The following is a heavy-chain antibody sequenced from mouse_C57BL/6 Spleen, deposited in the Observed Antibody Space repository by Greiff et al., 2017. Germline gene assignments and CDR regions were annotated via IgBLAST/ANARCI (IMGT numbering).Heavy chain of an antibody. CDR3: ARPYYGSSYSWFAY. Sequence: EVKLVESGGGLVKPGGSLKLSCAASGFTFSSYAMSWVRQTPEKRLEWVATISDGGSYTYYPDNVKGRFTISRDNAKNNLYLQMSHLKSEDTAMYYGARPYYGSSYSWFAYWGQGTLVTVSA. D-gene: IGHD1-1*01. CDR1: GFTFSSYA. CDR2: ISDGGSYT. V-gene: IGHV5-4*03. J-gene: IGHJ3*01.